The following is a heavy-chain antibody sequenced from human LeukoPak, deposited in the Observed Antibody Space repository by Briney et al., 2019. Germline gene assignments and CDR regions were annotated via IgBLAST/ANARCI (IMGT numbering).Heavy chain of an antibody. J-gene: IGHJ4*02. CDR1: GFTFDVYA. Sequence: PGGSLRLSCAASGFTFDVYAMRWVRQAPGRGMEWVSCISWVSGNARYAGSGKGRFTISRDNAKTSLYLQMNRPRDEDTDVYYCANAHSYSSNYWGQGTLVTVSS. D-gene: IGHD2-2*01. CDR3: ANAHSYSSNY. V-gene: IGHV3-9*01. CDR2: ISWVSGNA.